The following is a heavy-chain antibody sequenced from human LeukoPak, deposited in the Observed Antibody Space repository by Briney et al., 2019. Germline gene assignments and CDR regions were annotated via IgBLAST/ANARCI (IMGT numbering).Heavy chain of an antibody. CDR1: GYTFTSYY. CDR3: ARPYGDQEGGVGAFDI. D-gene: IGHD4-17*01. Sequence: ASVKVSCKASGYTFTSYYMYWVRQAPGQGLEWMGIINPSGGSTSYAQKFQGRVTMTRDTSTSTVYMELSSLRSEDTAVYYCARPYGDQEGGVGAFDIWGQGTMVTVSS. J-gene: IGHJ3*02. V-gene: IGHV1-46*01. CDR2: INPSGGST.